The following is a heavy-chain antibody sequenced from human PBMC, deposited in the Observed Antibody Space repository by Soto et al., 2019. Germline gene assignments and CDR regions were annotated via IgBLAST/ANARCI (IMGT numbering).Heavy chain of an antibody. CDR1: GYTFTSYG. D-gene: IGHD7-27*01. CDR3: ARRLLLGIQDY. CDR2: ISAYNGNT. J-gene: IGHJ4*02. V-gene: IGHV1-18*01. Sequence: GSVKVSCKASGYTFTSYGISWVRQAPGQGLEWMGWISAYNGNTNYAQKLQGRVTMTTDTSTSTACMELRSLRSDDTAVYYCARRLLLGIQDYWGQGTLVTVSS.